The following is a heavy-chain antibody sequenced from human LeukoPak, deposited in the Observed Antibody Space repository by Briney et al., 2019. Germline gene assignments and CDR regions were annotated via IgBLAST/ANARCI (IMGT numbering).Heavy chain of an antibody. CDR2: INPSGGST. CDR1: GYTFTSYY. D-gene: IGHD3-10*01. J-gene: IGHJ4*02. CDR3: ARDHYYGSGSYEGHFDY. V-gene: IGHV1-46*01. Sequence: GASVKVSCKASGYTFTSYYMHWVRQAPGQGLEWMGIINPSGGSTSYAQKFQGRVTMTRDTSTSTVYMELSSLRSEDTAVYYCARDHYYGSGSYEGHFDYWGQGTLVTVSS.